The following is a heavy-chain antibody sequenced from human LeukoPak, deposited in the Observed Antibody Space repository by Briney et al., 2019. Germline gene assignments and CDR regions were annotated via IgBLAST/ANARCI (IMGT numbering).Heavy chain of an antibody. Sequence: GGSLRLSCAASGFTFSSYWMHWVRQAPGKGLVWVSRINSDGSSTSYADSVKGRFTISRDDAKNTLYLQMNSLRAEDTAVYYCQVSDYWYFDLWGRGTLVTVSS. CDR3: QVSDYWYFDL. V-gene: IGHV3-74*01. CDR1: GFTFSSYW. CDR2: INSDGSST. J-gene: IGHJ2*01.